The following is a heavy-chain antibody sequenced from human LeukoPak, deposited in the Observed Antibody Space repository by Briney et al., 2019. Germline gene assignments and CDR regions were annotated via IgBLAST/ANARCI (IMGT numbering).Heavy chain of an antibody. CDR2: IGAKGT. D-gene: IGHD3-22*01. V-gene: IGHV3-23*01. J-gene: IGHJ4*02. Sequence: GGSLRLSCVVSEFTFSDYAMTWVRQAPGKGLEWVSGIGAKGTFYADSVKGRFTISRDNSRSTLYLQMNSLRAEDTAVYYCARGYSFDYCGQGTLVTVSS. CDR1: EFTFSDYA. CDR3: ARGYSFDY.